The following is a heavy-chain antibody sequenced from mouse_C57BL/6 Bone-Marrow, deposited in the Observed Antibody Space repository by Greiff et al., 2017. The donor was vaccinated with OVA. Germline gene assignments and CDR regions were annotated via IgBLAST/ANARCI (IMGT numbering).Heavy chain of an antibody. D-gene: IGHD2-4*01. CDR3: ASYDYDEGYYFDY. J-gene: IGHJ2*01. Sequence: EVQGVESGGGLVKPGGSLKLSCAASGFTFSSYAMSWVRQTPAKRLEWVATISDGGSYTYYPDNVKGRFTISRDNAKNNLYLQMSHLKSEDTAMYYCASYDYDEGYYFDYWGQGTTLTVSS. CDR2: ISDGGSYT. CDR1: GFTFSSYA. V-gene: IGHV5-4*01.